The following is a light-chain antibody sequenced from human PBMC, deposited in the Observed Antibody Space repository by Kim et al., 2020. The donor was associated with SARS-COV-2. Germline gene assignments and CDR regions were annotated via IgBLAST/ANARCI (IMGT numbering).Light chain of an antibody. CDR3: SSYTSSSTRVV. CDR1: SSDVGAYKY. V-gene: IGLV2-14*03. CDR2: DVS. Sequence: QSALTQSASVSGSPGQSITISCTGTSSDVGAYKYVSWYQQHAGKAPKLMIYDVSNRPSGVSTRFSGSKSGNTASLTISGLQAEDEADYYCSSYTSSSTRVVFGGGTQLTVL. J-gene: IGLJ2*01.